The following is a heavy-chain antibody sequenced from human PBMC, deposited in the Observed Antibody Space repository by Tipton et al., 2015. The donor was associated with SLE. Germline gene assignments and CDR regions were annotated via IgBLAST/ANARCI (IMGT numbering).Heavy chain of an antibody. CDR3: ARWAGPTVNFDY. V-gene: IGHV4-59*01. Sequence: TLSLTCTVSGGSISSYYWSWIRQPPGKGLEWIGYIYYSGSTNYNPSLKSRVTISVDTSKNRFSLKLSSVTAADTAVYYCARWAGPTVNFDYWGQGTLVTASS. CDR1: GGSISSYY. D-gene: IGHD4-11*01. CDR2: IYYSGST. J-gene: IGHJ4*02.